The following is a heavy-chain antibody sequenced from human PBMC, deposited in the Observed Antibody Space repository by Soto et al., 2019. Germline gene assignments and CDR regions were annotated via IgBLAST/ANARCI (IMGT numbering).Heavy chain of an antibody. CDR2: INPNSGGT. V-gene: IGHV1-2*04. CDR3: ARDPGDDYFDY. CDR1: GYTFTGYY. J-gene: IGHJ4*02. Sequence: GASVKVSCKASGYTFTGYYMHWVRQAPGQGLEWMGWINPNSGGTNYAQKFQGWVTMARDTSISTAYMELSRLRSDDTAVYYCARDPGDDYFDYWGQGTLVTVSS. D-gene: IGHD5-12*01.